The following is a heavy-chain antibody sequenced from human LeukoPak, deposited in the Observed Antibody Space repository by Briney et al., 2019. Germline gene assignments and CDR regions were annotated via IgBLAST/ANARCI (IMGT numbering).Heavy chain of an antibody. CDR1: GGSFSGYY. CDR2: INHSGST. V-gene: IGHV4-34*01. J-gene: IGHJ4*02. D-gene: IGHD7-27*01. CDR3: ARDPSPLGTGL. Sequence: SETLSLTCAVYGGSFSGYYWSWIRQPPGKGLEWIGEINHSGSTNYNPSLKSRVTISVDTSKNQFSLKLSSVTAADTAVYYCARDPSPLGTGLWGQGTLVTVSS.